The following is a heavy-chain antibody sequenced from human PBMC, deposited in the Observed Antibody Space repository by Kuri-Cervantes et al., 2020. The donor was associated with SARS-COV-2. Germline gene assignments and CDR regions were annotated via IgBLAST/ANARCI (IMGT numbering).Heavy chain of an antibody. V-gene: IGHV3-23*01. CDR3: ARRYYDSSGYWEYFDY. CDR2: ISGDSGIT. Sequence: GESLKISCAASGFTFSSYAMSWARQAPGKGLEWVSTISGDSGITYSADSVKGRFTISRDSSKKTVHLQMNRLGPEDTAVYFCARRYYDSSGYWEYFDYWGQGTLVTVSS. J-gene: IGHJ4*02. D-gene: IGHD3-22*01. CDR1: GFTFSSYA.